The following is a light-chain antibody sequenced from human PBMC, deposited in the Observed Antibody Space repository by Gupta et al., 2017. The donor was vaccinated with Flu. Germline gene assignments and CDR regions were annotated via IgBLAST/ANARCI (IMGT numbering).Light chain of an antibody. CDR2: AAS. CDR3: QQYDDRPPWT. CDR1: QSVNSN. Sequence: EIVLTQSPVTLSVSPGEGATLSCRASQSVNSNLAWYQQRAGQPPRLLIYAASTRATGIPARFSGSGSGTDXTLTISXLQSEDFAVYYCQQYDDRPPWTFGXGTKVDVK. V-gene: IGKV3-15*01. J-gene: IGKJ1*01.